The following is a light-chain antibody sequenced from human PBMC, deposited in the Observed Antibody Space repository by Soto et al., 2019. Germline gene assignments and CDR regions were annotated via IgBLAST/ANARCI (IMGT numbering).Light chain of an antibody. Sequence: EIVLTQSPATLSLSPGERATLSCRASQSVSSYLAWYQQKPGQAPRLLIYDASNRATDIPARFSGSGSGTDFTLTISSLETEDFAVYYCQQRSNWLTFGGGTKVEIK. CDR2: DAS. CDR3: QQRSNWLT. CDR1: QSVSSY. J-gene: IGKJ4*01. V-gene: IGKV3-11*01.